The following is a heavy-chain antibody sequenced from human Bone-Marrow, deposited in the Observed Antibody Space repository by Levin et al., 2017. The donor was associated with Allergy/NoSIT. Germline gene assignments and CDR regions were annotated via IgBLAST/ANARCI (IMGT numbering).Heavy chain of an antibody. CDR1: GGSVSSGSYY. D-gene: IGHD2/OR15-2a*01. CDR3: AGDYFSRGSFYGMDV. J-gene: IGHJ6*02. Sequence: SETLSLTCTVSGGSVSSGSYYWSWIRQPPGKGLEWIGYIYYSGSTNYNPSLKSRVTISVDTSKNQFSLKLSSVTAADTAVYYCAGDYFSRGSFYGMDVWGQGTTVTVSS. CDR2: IYYSGST. V-gene: IGHV4-61*01.